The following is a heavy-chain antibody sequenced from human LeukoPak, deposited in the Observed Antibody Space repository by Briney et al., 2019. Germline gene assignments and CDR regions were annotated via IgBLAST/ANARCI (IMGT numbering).Heavy chain of an antibody. CDR1: GFTFSSYA. CDR3: ASGAKYGVRLDY. Sequence: GGSLRLSCAASGFTFSSYAMSWVRQAPGKGLEWVSAISGSGGSTYYADSVKGRFTISRDNAKNSLYLQMNSLRAEDTAVYYCASGAKYGVRLDYWGQGTLVTVSS. V-gene: IGHV3-23*01. J-gene: IGHJ4*02. CDR2: ISGSGGST. D-gene: IGHD1-26*01.